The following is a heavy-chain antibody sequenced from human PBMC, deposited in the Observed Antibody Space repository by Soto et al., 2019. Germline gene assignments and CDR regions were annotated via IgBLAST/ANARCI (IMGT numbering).Heavy chain of an antibody. CDR1: GGSISSSSYY. CDR3: ARRYNSGWFFDY. D-gene: IGHD6-19*01. Sequence: SETLSLTCTFSGGSISSSSYYLGWIRQPPGKGLEWIGNIYYSGSTYYNPSLKSRVTISVDTSKNQFSLKLSSVTAADTAVYYCARRYNSGWFFDYWGQGTLLTVSS. V-gene: IGHV4-39*01. CDR2: IYYSGST. J-gene: IGHJ4*02.